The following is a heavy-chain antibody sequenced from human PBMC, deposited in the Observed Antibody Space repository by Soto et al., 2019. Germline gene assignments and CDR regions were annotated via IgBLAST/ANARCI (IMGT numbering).Heavy chain of an antibody. CDR3: ARDKIKGAPDYLDS. CDR1: GFTFSANA. V-gene: IGHV3-30-3*01. CDR2: IAYDGTIK. J-gene: IGHJ4*02. Sequence: QEQLVEWGGDVDQPGRSLTLSCAASGFTFSANAMHWVRQAPGKGLEWVAVIAYDGTIKIYRDSVKGRFTISRDDSKSTLYLQMNSLRPEDTAVYYCARDKIKGAPDYLDSWGQGTLVTVSA. D-gene: IGHD1-26*01.